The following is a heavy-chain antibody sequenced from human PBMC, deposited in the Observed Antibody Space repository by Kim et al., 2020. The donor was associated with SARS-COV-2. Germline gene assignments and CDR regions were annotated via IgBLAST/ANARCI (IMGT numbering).Heavy chain of an antibody. J-gene: IGHJ6*02. CDR1: GFMFSSHA. CDR2: ISGGGDIT. V-gene: IGHV3-23*01. D-gene: IGHD1-26*01. Sequence: GGSLRLSCVASGFMFSSHAMTWVRQAPGKGLERVSIISGGGDITYYADSVKGRFTVSRDNSKNTLYLQMNSLRAEDTALYFCAKDQSGNYYYYSGMDVWGPGPTVTVSS. CDR3: AKDQSGNYYYYSGMDV.